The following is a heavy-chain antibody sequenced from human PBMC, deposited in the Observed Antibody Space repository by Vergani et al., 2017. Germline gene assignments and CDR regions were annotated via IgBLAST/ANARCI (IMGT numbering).Heavy chain of an antibody. CDR1: GFTFSSYS. J-gene: IGHJ6*02. Sequence: VQLVESGGGVVQPGRSLRLSCAASGFTFSSYSMNWVRQAPGKGLEWVSYISSSSSTIYYADSVKGRFTISRDNAKNSLYLQMNSLRAEDTAVYYCASPVPAASYYGMDVWGQGTTVTVSS. CDR3: ASPVPAASYYGMDV. D-gene: IGHD2-2*01. CDR2: ISSSSSTI. V-gene: IGHV3-48*01.